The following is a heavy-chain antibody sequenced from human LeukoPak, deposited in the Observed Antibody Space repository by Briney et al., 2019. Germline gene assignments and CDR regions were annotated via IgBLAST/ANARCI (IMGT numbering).Heavy chain of an antibody. CDR2: IHSSGST. J-gene: IGHJ4*02. CDR1: GGSISGSTYS. CDR3: ARGQPMTAVITPGARYFDS. Sequence: NPSETLSLTCTVSGGSISGSTYSWTWIRQPAGKGLEWIGRIHSSGSTHYNPSLKSRVTISVDTSKNHFSLKLTSVTAADTAVYYCARGQPMTAVITPGARYFDSWGQGTLVTVSS. V-gene: IGHV4-61*02. D-gene: IGHD4-23*01.